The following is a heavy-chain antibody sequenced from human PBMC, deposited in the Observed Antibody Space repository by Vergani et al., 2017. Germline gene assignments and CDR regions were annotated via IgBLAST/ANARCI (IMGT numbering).Heavy chain of an antibody. V-gene: IGHV1-2*02. J-gene: IGHJ3*02. Sequence: QVQLVQSGAEVKKPGASVKVSCKASGYTFTGYYMHWVRQAPGQGLEWMGWINPNSGGTNYAQKFQGRVTMTRDTSISTAYMELSRLRSDDTAVYYCARDRHYDILTGYYRGDAFDIWGQGTMVTVSS. D-gene: IGHD3-9*01. CDR1: GYTFTGYY. CDR3: ARDRHYDILTGYYRGDAFDI. CDR2: INPNSGGT.